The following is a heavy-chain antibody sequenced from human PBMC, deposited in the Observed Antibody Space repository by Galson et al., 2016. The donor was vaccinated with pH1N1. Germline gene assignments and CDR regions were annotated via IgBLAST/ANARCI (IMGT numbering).Heavy chain of an antibody. CDR3: ARGGGYCSCGNGYSFTTVTPRFCY. D-gene: IGHD2-15*01. CDR1: AYSISSGYF. V-gene: IGHV4-38-2*02. Sequence: ETLSLTCTVSAYSISSGYFWGWIRQPPGKGLEWIGIIYHDESAYYNPSLTSRVTISVDTSKNQSSVRLRTGTAAVADVYSWARGGGYCSCGNGYSFTTVTPRFCYWGQGILVTVSS. CDR2: IYHDESA. J-gene: IGHJ4*02.